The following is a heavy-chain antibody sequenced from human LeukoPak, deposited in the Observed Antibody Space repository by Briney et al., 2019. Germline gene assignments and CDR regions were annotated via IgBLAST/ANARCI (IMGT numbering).Heavy chain of an antibody. J-gene: IGHJ5*02. D-gene: IGHD5-12*01. Sequence: GGSLRLSCAASGFSVSTFYMSWVRQAPGKGLEWVSGISWNSDSMGYADSVKGRFTISRDSAENSLHLQMNSLRVEDMGLYYCVKGSGYSYGPDQWGQGTLVTVSS. CDR2: ISWNSDSM. CDR3: VKGSGYSYGPDQ. CDR1: GFSVSTFY. V-gene: IGHV3-9*03.